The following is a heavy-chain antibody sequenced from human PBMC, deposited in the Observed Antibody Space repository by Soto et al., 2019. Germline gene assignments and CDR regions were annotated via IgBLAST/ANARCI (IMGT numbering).Heavy chain of an antibody. J-gene: IGHJ6*02. CDR1: GGTFSSYA. Sequence: SVKVSCKASGGTFSSYAISWVRQAPGQGLEWMGGIIPIFGTANYAQKFQGRVTITADESTSTAYMELSSLRSEDTAVYYCARAAGITGTTAIYYYYYGMDVWGQGTTVTVSS. CDR2: IIPIFGTA. V-gene: IGHV1-69*13. D-gene: IGHD1-20*01. CDR3: ARAAGITGTTAIYYYYYGMDV.